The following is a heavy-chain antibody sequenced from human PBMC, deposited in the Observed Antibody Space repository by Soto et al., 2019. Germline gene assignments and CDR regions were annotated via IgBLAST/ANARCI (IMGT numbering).Heavy chain of an antibody. CDR1: GGTFSSYT. V-gene: IGHV1-69*08. J-gene: IGHJ4*02. Sequence: QVQLVQSGAEVKKPGSSVKVSCKASGGTFSSYTISWVRQAPGQGLEWMGRIIPILGIANYAQKFQGRVTMTADKSTSTAYMELSSLRSEDTAVYYCARDCSSTSCYDYWGQGTLVTVSS. D-gene: IGHD2-2*01. CDR2: IIPILGIA. CDR3: ARDCSSTSCYDY.